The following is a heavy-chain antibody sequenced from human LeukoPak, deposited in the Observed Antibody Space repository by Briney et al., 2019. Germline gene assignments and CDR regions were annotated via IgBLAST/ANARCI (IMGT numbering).Heavy chain of an antibody. Sequence: PSETLSLTCTVSGGSISSSSYYWGWIRQPPGTGLEWIASIYYSGSTYYNPSLKSRATISVDTSKNQFSLKLSSVTAADTAVYYCARDILPPPRYCSGGSCYENWFDPWGQGTLVTVSS. D-gene: IGHD2-15*01. CDR3: ARDILPPPRYCSGGSCYENWFDP. V-gene: IGHV4-39*07. J-gene: IGHJ5*02. CDR1: GGSISSSSYY. CDR2: IYYSGST.